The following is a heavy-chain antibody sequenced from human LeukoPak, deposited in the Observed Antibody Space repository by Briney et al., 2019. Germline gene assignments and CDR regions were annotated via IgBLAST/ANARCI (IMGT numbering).Heavy chain of an antibody. CDR1: GGSISSYY. CDR3: ARDRRYYYDSTWAFDI. CDR2: IYTSGST. D-gene: IGHD3-22*01. V-gene: IGHV4-4*07. J-gene: IGHJ3*02. Sequence: SETLSLTCTVSGGSISSYYWSWIQQPAGKGLEWIGRIYTSGSTNYNPSLKSRVTMSVDTSKTQFSLKLSSVTAADTAVYYCARDRRYYYDSTWAFDIWGQGTMVTVSS.